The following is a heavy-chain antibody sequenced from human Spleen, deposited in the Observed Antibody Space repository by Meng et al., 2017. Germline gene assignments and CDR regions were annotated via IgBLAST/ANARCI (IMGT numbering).Heavy chain of an antibody. D-gene: IGHD2-21*02. V-gene: IGHV4-4*02. CDR1: GDSITNHNW. CDR2: IPHRGSS. J-gene: IGHJ4*02. Sequence: QVQLRESGPALVKPSETLSLTCAVSGDSITNHNWWAWVRQPPGKGLEWIGEIPHRGSSAYNPSLKSRVSMSIDKSKKQFSLKLTSVTAADTALYYCRLAYCISDCGDYWGQGSLVTVSS. CDR3: RLAYCISDCGDY.